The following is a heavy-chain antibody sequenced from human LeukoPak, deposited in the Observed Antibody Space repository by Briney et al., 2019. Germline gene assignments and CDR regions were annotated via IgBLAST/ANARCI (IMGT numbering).Heavy chain of an antibody. CDR2: INHSGST. CDR1: GSSIRTYTH. J-gene: IGHJ3*02. D-gene: IGHD1-26*01. V-gene: IGHV4-38-2*02. CDR3: ARDRQWELLGAFDI. Sequence: SETLSLTCTVSGSSIRTYTHWGWIRQPPGKGLEWIGEINHSGSTNYNPSLKSRVTISVDTSKNQFSLKLSSVTAADTAVYYCARDRQWELLGAFDIWGQGTMVTVSS.